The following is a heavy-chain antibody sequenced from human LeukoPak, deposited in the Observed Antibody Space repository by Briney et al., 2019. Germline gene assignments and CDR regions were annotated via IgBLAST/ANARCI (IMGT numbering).Heavy chain of an antibody. V-gene: IGHV4-34*01. J-gene: IGHJ6*04. CDR1: GGSFSGYY. CDR2: INHSGST. CDR3: ASLWFGDGPRDGMDV. D-gene: IGHD3-10*01. Sequence: SETLSLTCAVYGGSFSGYYWSWIRQPPEKGLEWIGEINHSGSTNYNPSLKSRVTISVDTSKNQFSLKLSSATAADTAVYFCASLWFGDGPRDGMDVWGKGTTVTVSS.